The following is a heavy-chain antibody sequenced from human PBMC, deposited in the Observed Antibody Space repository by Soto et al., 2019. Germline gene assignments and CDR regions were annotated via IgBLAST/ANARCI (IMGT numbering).Heavy chain of an antibody. CDR1: GYTFTRYG. CDR3: ARGAVASFDY. Sequence: QVQLVQSGTEVKKPGASVKVSCETSGYTFTRYGIGWVRQAPGQGLEWMGWINAYNGDTNYAQKLQCRVFMTTDTSTKTVYMELRSLRSDDTAIYFCARGAVASFDYWGQGTQVTVSS. V-gene: IGHV1-18*01. J-gene: IGHJ4*02. CDR2: INAYNGDT. D-gene: IGHD6-19*01.